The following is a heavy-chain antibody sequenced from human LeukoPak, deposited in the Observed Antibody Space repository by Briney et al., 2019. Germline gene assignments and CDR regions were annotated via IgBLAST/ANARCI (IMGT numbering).Heavy chain of an antibody. D-gene: IGHD3-3*01. CDR1: GGTFSSYA. CDR3: ARDDATIFGVVPFDY. J-gene: IGHJ4*02. Sequence: AASVKVSCKASGGTFSSYAISWVRQAPGQGLEWMGGNIPIFGTANYAQKFQGRVTITADESTSTAYMELSSLRSEDTAVYYCARDDATIFGVVPFDYWGQGTLVTVSS. CDR2: NIPIFGTA. V-gene: IGHV1-69*13.